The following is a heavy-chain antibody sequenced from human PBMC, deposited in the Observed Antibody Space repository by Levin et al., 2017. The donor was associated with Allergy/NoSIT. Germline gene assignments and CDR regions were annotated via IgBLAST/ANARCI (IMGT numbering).Heavy chain of an antibody. CDR1: GGSISSSNHY. J-gene: IGHJ4*02. D-gene: IGHD1-1*01. CDR2: IYYTGIT. V-gene: IGHV4-39*01. CDR3: ARLKVPLAVGIDY. Sequence: SQTLSLTCTVSGGSISSSNHYWGWIRQPPGKGPEWIGSIYYTGITNYNPSLQSRLTISVDTSKHQFSLKLSSVTAADTAVYFCARLKVPLAVGIDYWGQGSLVTVSS.